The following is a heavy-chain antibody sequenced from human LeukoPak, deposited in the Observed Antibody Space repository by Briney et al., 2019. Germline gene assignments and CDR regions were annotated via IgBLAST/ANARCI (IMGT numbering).Heavy chain of an antibody. D-gene: IGHD6-13*01. CDR1: GFTFSSYA. CDR3: ARGNKAAALKGWYFDL. CDR2: ISYDGSNK. J-gene: IGHJ2*01. Sequence: PGGSLRLSCAASGFTFSSYAMHWVRQAPGKGLEWVAVISYDGSNKYYADSVKGRFTISRDNSKNTLYLQMNSLRAEDTAVYYCARGNKAAALKGWYFDLWGRGTLVTVSS. V-gene: IGHV3-30-3*01.